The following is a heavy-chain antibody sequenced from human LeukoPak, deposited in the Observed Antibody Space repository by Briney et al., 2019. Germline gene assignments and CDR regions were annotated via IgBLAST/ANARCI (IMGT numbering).Heavy chain of an antibody. CDR2: IYDSVIT. V-gene: IGHV4-59*01. CDR1: GGSISPYH. Sequence: SETLSLTCTVSGGSISPYHWGWLRQPPGKALEWVGYIYDSVITTDDPSLKRRVNIAVDTSKNQFSLKLSSVTAADTAVYYCARDKQPGDYWGRGTLVTVFS. D-gene: IGHD5-18*01. CDR3: ARDKQPGDY. J-gene: IGHJ4*02.